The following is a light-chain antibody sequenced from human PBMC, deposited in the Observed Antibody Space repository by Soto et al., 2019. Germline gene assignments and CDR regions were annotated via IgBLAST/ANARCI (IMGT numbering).Light chain of an antibody. J-gene: IGKJ4*01. Sequence: EIVLTQSPGTLSLSPGERTTLSCRASQSVSSNFLDWYQQKPGQAPRLLIYDASNRAAGTPVRFRGSGSGTDFTLTISSLEPEDSAVYYCQHRSSWPLSFGGGTKVEI. V-gene: IGKV3D-20*02. CDR3: QHRSSWPLS. CDR2: DAS. CDR1: QSVSSNF.